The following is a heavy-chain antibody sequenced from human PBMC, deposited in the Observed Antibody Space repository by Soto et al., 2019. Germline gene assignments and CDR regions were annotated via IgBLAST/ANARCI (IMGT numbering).Heavy chain of an antibody. Sequence: VGSIRHSCSASEFTSSVDAMHRVRQTPGRGLVWLSRLNPNGASANYADSVKGRFTISTDTSKNILYLQMNSLRAEDTAVYYCAKDLGGEMGEAFDIWGQGKMVTVSS. CDR3: AKDLGGEMGEAFDI. CDR1: EFTSSVDA. J-gene: IGHJ3*02. D-gene: IGHD3-16*01. CDR2: LNPNGASA. V-gene: IGHV3-74*01.